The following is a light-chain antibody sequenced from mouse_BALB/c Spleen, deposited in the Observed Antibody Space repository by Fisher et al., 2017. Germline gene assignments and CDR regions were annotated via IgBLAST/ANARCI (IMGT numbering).Light chain of an antibody. CDR1: SSVSSSY. V-gene: IGKV4-79*01. Sequence: VMTQSPAIMSASPGEKVTLTCSASSSVSSSYLYWYQQKPGSSPKLWIYSTSNLASGVPARFSGSGSGTSYSLTISRMEAEDAATYYCQQRSSYPFTFGSGTKLEIK. CDR3: QQRSSYPFT. J-gene: IGKJ4*01. CDR2: STS.